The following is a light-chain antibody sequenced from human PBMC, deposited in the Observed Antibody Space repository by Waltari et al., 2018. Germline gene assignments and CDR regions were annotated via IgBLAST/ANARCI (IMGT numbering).Light chain of an antibody. CDR3: QQSYSTPGT. CDR1: QSISSY. CDR2: AAS. V-gene: IGKV1-39*01. J-gene: IGKJ1*01. Sequence: DIQMTQSPSSLSASVGDRVPITCQASQSISSYLNWYQQKPGKAPKLLIYAASILQSGVPSRFSGSESGTDFTLTISSLQPEDFATYYCQQSYSTPGTFGQGTKVEIK.